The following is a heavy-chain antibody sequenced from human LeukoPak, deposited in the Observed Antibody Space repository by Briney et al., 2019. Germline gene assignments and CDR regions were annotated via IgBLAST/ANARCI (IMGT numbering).Heavy chain of an antibody. D-gene: IGHD1-7*01. CDR2: IIPIFSTA. V-gene: IGHV1-69*01. CDR1: GGTFSSYA. Sequence: ASVKVSCKASGGTFSSYAISWVRQAPGQGLEWMGGIIPIFSTANYAQKFQGRVTITADESTSTAYMELSSLRSEDTAVYYCAGGPGDWNSRPYYFDYWGQGTLVTVSS. J-gene: IGHJ4*02. CDR3: AGGPGDWNSRPYYFDY.